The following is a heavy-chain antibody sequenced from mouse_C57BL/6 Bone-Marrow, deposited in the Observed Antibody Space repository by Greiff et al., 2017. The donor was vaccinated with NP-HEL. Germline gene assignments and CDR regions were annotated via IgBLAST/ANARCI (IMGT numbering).Heavy chain of an antibody. CDR2: IDPSDSET. CDR1: GYTFTSYW. J-gene: IGHJ4*01. D-gene: IGHD2-3*01. V-gene: IGHV1-52*01. CDR3: ARIYDGYYEGYYAMDY. Sequence: QVQLQQSGAELVRPGSSVKLSCKASGYTFTSYWMHWVKQRPIQGLEWIGNIDPSDSETHYNQKFKDKATLTVDKSSSTAYMQLSSLTSEDSAVYYCARIYDGYYEGYYAMDYWGQGTSVTVSS.